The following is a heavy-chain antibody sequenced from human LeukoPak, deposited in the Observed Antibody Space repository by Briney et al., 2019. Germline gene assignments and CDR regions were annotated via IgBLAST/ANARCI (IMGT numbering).Heavy chain of an antibody. D-gene: IGHD3-22*01. CDR1: GYSFTSYD. Sequence: VKVSCKASGYSFTSYDINWVRQATGQGLEWMGWMNPNSGNTGYAQKFQGRVTITRNTSISTAYMELSSLRSEDTAVYYCARVGVIGSPYYYYMDVWGKGTTVTVSS. CDR3: ARVGVIGSPYYYYMDV. CDR2: MNPNSGNT. V-gene: IGHV1-8*03. J-gene: IGHJ6*03.